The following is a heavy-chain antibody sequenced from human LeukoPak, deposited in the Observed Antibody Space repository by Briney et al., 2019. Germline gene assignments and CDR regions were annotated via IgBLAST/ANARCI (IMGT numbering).Heavy chain of an antibody. CDR1: GFTFSSYS. D-gene: IGHD3-9*01. Sequence: GGSLRLSCAASGFTFSSYSMNWVRQAPGKGLEWVSSISSSSSYIYYADSVKGRFTISRDNAKNSLYLQMNSLRAEDTAVYYCARGGLLRYFDWLSNSYYFDYWGQGTLVTVSS. V-gene: IGHV3-21*01. J-gene: IGHJ4*02. CDR3: ARGGLLRYFDWLSNSYYFDY. CDR2: ISSSSSYI.